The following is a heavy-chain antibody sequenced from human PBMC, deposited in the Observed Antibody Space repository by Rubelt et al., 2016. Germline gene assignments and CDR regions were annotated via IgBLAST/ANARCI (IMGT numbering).Heavy chain of an antibody. Sequence: EVQVVESGGGLVQPGGSLKLSCAASGFTFGASAMHWVRQPSGKGLEWVAYITRDGSTTNYADSVKGRFTISRDNGKNSLYLQMTSLRADDTAVYYCAREAYRQLNYWGQGTLVTVSS. V-gene: IGHV3-48*04. CDR2: ITRDGSTT. J-gene: IGHJ4*02. D-gene: IGHD6-6*01. CDR1: GFTFGASA. CDR3: AREAYRQLNY.